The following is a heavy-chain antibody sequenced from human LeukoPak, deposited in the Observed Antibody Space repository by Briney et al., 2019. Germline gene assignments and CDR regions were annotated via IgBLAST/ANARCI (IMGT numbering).Heavy chain of an antibody. V-gene: IGHV3-23*01. Sequence: GGSLRLSCAAFGFTFSTFAMIWVRQPPGKGLEWVSSIFPSGGEIHYADSVRGRFTISRDNSKSTLSLQMNSLRAEDTAIYYCATYRQVLLPFESWGQGTLVTVSS. J-gene: IGHJ4*02. D-gene: IGHD2-8*02. CDR2: IFPSGGEI. CDR1: GFTFSTFA. CDR3: ATYRQVLLPFES.